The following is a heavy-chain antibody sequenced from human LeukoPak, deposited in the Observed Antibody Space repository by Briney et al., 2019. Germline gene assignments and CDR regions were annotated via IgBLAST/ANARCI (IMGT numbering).Heavy chain of an antibody. V-gene: IGHV4-34*01. Sequence: PSETLSLTCAVYGGSFSGYYWSWIRQPPGKGLEWIGEINHSGSTNYNPSLKSRVTISVDTSKNQFSLKLSSVTAADTAVYYCATSGGSGGYYFDYWGQGTLVTVSS. CDR3: ATSGGSGGYYFDY. CDR2: INHSGST. D-gene: IGHD2-15*01. CDR1: GGSFSGYY. J-gene: IGHJ4*02.